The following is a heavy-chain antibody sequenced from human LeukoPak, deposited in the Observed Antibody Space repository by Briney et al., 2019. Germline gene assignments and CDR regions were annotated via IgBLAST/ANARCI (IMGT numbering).Heavy chain of an antibody. CDR1: SGSISGYY. Sequence: SETLSLTCTVSSGSISGYYWTWIRQPAGKGLEWIGRMFFSGSTNYNPSLKSRVTMSVDTSKNQFSLKLTSVTAADTAVYYCARAPVSCSGGSCYPYYYGMDVWGQGTTVTVSS. J-gene: IGHJ6*02. D-gene: IGHD2-15*01. CDR3: ARAPVSCSGGSCYPYYYGMDV. V-gene: IGHV4-4*07. CDR2: MFFSGST.